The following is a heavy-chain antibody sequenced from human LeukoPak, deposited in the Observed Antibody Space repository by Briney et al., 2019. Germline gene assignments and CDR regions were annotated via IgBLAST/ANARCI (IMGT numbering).Heavy chain of an antibody. CDR1: GFTVSSNY. D-gene: IGHD6-13*01. J-gene: IGHJ4*02. Sequence: PGGSLRLSCAASGFTVSSNYMSWVRQAPGKGLEWVAVISYDGSNKYYADSVKGRFTISRDNSKNTLYLQMNSLRAEDTAVYYCAREGYSPYWGQGTLVTVSS. V-gene: IGHV3-30*03. CDR3: AREGYSPY. CDR2: ISYDGSNK.